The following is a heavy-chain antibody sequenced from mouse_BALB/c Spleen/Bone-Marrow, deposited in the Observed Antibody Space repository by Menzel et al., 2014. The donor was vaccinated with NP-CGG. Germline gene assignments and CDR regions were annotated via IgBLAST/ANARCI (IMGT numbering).Heavy chain of an antibody. CDR2: INPITGYI. J-gene: IGHJ2*01. V-gene: IGHV1-7*01. D-gene: IGHD2-10*02. CDR1: GYTFTSYW. Sequence: QVQLQQSGAELAKPGASVQLSCKASGYTFTSYWMHWVKQRPGQGLEWIGYINPITGYIEYNQKFKDKATLTADRSSSTDFMQLSSLTSEDSAVYYCARSKYGNYVGFDYWGQGTTLTVSS. CDR3: ARSKYGNYVGFDY.